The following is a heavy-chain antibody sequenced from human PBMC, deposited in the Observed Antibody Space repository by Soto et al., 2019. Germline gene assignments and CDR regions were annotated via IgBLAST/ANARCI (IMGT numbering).Heavy chain of an antibody. CDR2: ISGSGGST. J-gene: IGHJ4*02. CDR3: PKAGPNNCNSFGY. V-gene: IGHV3-23*01. D-gene: IGHD1-7*01. Sequence: EVQLLESGGGLVQPGGSLRLSCAASGFTFSAYAMTWVRQAPGKGLEWVATISGSGGSTYYADSLKGRFTISRDSSKSTLHRQMNTLKAEDTAIYYCPKAGPNNCNSFGYWGQGTLVTVSS. CDR1: GFTFSAYA.